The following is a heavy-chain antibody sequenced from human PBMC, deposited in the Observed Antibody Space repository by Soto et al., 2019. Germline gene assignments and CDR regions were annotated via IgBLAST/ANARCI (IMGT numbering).Heavy chain of an antibody. V-gene: IGHV4-34*01. Sequence: SETLSLTCAVYGGSFSGYYWSWIRQPPGKGLEWIGEINHSGSTNYNPSLKSRVTISVDTSKNQFSLKLSSVTAADTAVYYCARGGIQLWLRRYFDYWGQGTLVTVSS. CDR2: INHSGST. D-gene: IGHD5-18*01. CDR3: ARGGIQLWLRRYFDY. J-gene: IGHJ4*02. CDR1: GGSFSGYY.